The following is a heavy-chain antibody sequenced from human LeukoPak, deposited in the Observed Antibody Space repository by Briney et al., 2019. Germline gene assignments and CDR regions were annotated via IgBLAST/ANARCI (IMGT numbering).Heavy chain of an antibody. V-gene: IGHV4-4*07. J-gene: IGHJ4*02. CDR1: GGSISSYY. CDR3: ARGSTVTTTVYYFDY. D-gene: IGHD4-17*01. Sequence: SETLSLTCTVSGGSISSYYWSWIRQPAGKGLEWIGRIYTSGSTNYNPSLKSRVTMSVDTSKNQFSLKLSSVTAADTAVYYCARGSTVTTTVYYFDYWRQGTLVTVSS. CDR2: IYTSGST.